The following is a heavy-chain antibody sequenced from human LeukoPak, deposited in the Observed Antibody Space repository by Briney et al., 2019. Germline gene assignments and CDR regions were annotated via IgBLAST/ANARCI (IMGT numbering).Heavy chain of an antibody. CDR3: AKSPLDYGGNSHFDY. CDR2: ISYDGSNK. CDR1: GFTFSSYG. V-gene: IGHV3-30*18. D-gene: IGHD4-23*01. J-gene: IGHJ4*02. Sequence: QTGGSLRLSCAASGFTFSSYGMHWVRQAPGKGLEWVAVISYDGSNKYYADSVKGRFTISRDNSKNTLYLQMNSLRAEDTAVYYCAKSPLDYGGNSHFDYWGQGTLVTVSS.